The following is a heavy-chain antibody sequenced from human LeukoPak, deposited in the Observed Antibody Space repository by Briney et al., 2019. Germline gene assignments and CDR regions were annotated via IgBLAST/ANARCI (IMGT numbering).Heavy chain of an antibody. V-gene: IGHV3-9*01. Sequence: PGGSLRLSCAASGFTFDDYAMHWVRQAPGKGLEWVSGITWDSGTIAYADSVKGRFTISRANAKNSLYLQMNSLRAEDTALYYCAKGKVAGTGLGGYFDYWGQGTLVTVSS. J-gene: IGHJ4*02. D-gene: IGHD6-19*01. CDR1: GFTFDDYA. CDR2: ITWDSGTI. CDR3: AKGKVAGTGLGGYFDY.